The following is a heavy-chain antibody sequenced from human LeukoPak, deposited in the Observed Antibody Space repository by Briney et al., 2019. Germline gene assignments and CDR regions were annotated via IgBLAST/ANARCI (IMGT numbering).Heavy chain of an antibody. D-gene: IGHD4-23*01. J-gene: IGHJ4*02. CDR2: VYHTGST. CDR3: AREGRWGMKYYFDS. Sequence: SETLSLTCNVSGGSLTTHYWSWVRQSPDKGLEWIGQVYHTGSTHYNPSLRSRFTISVDTSKNKLFLTLTSVTAADTAVYYCAREGRWGMKYYFDSWGPGTRVIVSS. V-gene: IGHV4-59*11. CDR1: GGSLTTHY.